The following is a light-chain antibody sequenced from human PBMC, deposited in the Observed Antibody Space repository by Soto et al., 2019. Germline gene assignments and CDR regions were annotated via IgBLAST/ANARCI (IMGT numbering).Light chain of an antibody. CDR2: EVS. CDR1: SSDVGGYDY. J-gene: IGLJ2*01. CDR3: SSYTVSSTSHVV. Sequence: QSALTQPASVSGSPGQSITISCTGTSSDVGGYDYVSWYQQHPGKAPKLMIYEVSTRPSGVSNRISGSKSGNTASLTISGLQAEDEADYYCSSYTVSSTSHVVLGGGTKLTVL. V-gene: IGLV2-14*01.